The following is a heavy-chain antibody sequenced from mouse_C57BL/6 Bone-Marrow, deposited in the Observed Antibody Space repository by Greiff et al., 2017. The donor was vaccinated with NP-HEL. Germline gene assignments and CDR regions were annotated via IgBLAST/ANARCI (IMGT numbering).Heavy chain of an antibody. CDR2: IWTGGGT. CDR1: GFSLTSYA. V-gene: IGHV2-9-1*01. J-gene: IGHJ4*01. Sequence: QVQLKESGPGLVAPSQSLSITCTVSGFSLTSYAISWVRQPPGKGLEWLGVIWTGGGTNYNSALKSRLSISKDNSKSQVFLKMNSLQTDDTARYYCARNLLLFSYYYGSSYNYAMDYWGQGTSVTVSS. CDR3: ARNLLLFSYYYGSSYNYAMDY. D-gene: IGHD1-1*01.